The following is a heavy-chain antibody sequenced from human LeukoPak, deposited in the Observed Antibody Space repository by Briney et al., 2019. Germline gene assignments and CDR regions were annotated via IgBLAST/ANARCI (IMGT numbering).Heavy chain of an antibody. CDR2: IYHSGST. CDR1: GYSISSGYY. J-gene: IGHJ3*01. D-gene: IGHD1-26*01. V-gene: IGHV4-38-2*01. CDR3: ARPSFFVGARELDGFDV. Sequence: KPSETLSLTCAVSGYSISSGYYWGWIRQPPGKGLEWIGSIYHSGSTYYNSSLKSRVTISVDTSENQFSLKLSSVTAADTAVYYCARPSFFVGARELDGFDVWGQGTMVTVSS.